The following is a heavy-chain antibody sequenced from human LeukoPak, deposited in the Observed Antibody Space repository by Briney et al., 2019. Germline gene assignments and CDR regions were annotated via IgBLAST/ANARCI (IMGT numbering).Heavy chain of an antibody. J-gene: IGHJ6*02. D-gene: IGHD2-21*01. CDR2: IYSGGST. Sequence: GGSLRLSCAASGFTVSSNYMSWVRQAPGKGLEWVSVIYSGGSTYYADSVKGRFTISRDNSKNTLYLQMNSLRAEDTAVYYCARVKSNPAPQSIYYYYGMDVWGQGTTVTVSS. CDR1: GFTVSSNY. V-gene: IGHV3-66*01. CDR3: ARVKSNPAPQSIYYYYGMDV.